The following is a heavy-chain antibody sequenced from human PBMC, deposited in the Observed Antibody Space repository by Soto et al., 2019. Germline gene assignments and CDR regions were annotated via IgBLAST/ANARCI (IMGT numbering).Heavy chain of an antibody. J-gene: IGHJ4*02. CDR3: ARGGGVATNSYYFDY. D-gene: IGHD5-12*01. CDR2: IYYSGST. Sequence: SETLSLTCTVSGGSISSGGYYWSWIRQHPGKGLEWIGYIYYSGSTYYNPSLKSRVTISVDTSKNQFSLKLSSVTAADTAVYYCARGGGVATNSYYFDYWGQGTLVTVSS. V-gene: IGHV4-31*03. CDR1: GGSISSGGYY.